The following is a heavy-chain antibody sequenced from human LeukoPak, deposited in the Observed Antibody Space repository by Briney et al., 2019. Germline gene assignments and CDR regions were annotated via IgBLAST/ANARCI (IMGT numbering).Heavy chain of an antibody. J-gene: IGHJ3*02. Sequence: PGGSLRLSCAASGFTFSSYAMSWVRQAPGKGLEWVSTISGTGANTYFADSVKGRFTISRDNSKNTLYLQMNSLRAKDTAVYYCAKDRWLQIKAAFDIWGQGTLVTVSS. CDR1: GFTFSSYA. CDR3: AKDRWLQIKAAFDI. CDR2: ISGTGANT. V-gene: IGHV3-23*01. D-gene: IGHD5-24*01.